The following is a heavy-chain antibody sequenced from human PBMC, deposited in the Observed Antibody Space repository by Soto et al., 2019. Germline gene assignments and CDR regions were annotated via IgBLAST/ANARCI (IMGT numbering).Heavy chain of an antibody. V-gene: IGHV4-61*08. CDR2: ISYSGST. J-gene: IGHJ5*02. D-gene: IGHD6-13*01. Sequence: SETLSLTCTVSGGSISSGGYYWSWIRQHPGTGLEWIGYISYSGSTNYNPSLKSRVTISVDTSKNQFSLKLSSVTAADTAVYYCARDFGLGYSSSWYWFDPWGQGTLVT. CDR1: GGSISSGGYY. CDR3: ARDFGLGYSSSWYWFDP.